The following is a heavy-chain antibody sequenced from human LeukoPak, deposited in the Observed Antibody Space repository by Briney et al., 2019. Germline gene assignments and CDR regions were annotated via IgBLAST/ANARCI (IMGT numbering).Heavy chain of an antibody. CDR2: IYTSGST. CDR1: GGSISSYY. CDR3: ASDYGDYRAFDI. V-gene: IGHV4-4*07. D-gene: IGHD4-17*01. J-gene: IGHJ3*02. Sequence: PSETLSLTCTVSGGSISSYYWSWIRQPAGKGLEWIGRIYTSGSTNYNPSLKSRVTISVDKSKNQFSLKLSSVTAADTAVYYCASDYGDYRAFDIWGQGTMVTVSS.